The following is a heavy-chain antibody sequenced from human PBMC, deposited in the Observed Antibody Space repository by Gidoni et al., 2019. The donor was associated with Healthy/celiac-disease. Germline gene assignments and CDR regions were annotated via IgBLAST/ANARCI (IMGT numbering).Heavy chain of an antibody. CDR3: ARGRVYAIGAYDY. J-gene: IGHJ4*02. D-gene: IGHD2-8*01. V-gene: IGHV3-48*03. CDR1: GFTFSSYE. CDR2: ISSSGSTI. Sequence: VQLVESGGGLVQPGGSLRLSCAASGFTFSSYEMNWVRQAPGKGLEWVSYISSSGSTIYYADSVKGRFTISRDNAKNSLYLQMNSLRAEDTAVYYCARGRVYAIGAYDYWGQGTLVTVSS.